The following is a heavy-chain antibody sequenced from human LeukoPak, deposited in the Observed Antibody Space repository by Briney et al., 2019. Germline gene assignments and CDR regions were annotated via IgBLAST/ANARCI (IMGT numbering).Heavy chain of an antibody. CDR2: IYPGDSDT. CDR3: ARRNGYDSSYYFDY. J-gene: IGHJ4*02. D-gene: IGHD5-12*01. CDR1: GYSFTTYW. Sequence: GESLKISCKASGYSFTTYWIGWVRQMPGKGLEWVGNIYPGDSDTRYSPSFQGRVTISVDKSIGTAHLQWSSLKASDTAIYYCARRNGYDSSYYFDYWGQGNLVTVSS. V-gene: IGHV5-51*01.